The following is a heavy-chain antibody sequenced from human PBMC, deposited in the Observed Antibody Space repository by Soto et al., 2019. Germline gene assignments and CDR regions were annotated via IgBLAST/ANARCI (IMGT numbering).Heavy chain of an antibody. J-gene: IGHJ4*02. D-gene: IGHD3-22*01. CDR3: AKTKSSSGYYSTFDY. Sequence: QVQLVESGGGVVQPGRSLRLSCAASAFTFSTYGMHWVRQAPGKGLEWVAVVSFDGSNKYYADSVKGRITVSRDNSKNTLYLQMNSLRAEDTAVYYCAKTKSSSGYYSTFDYWGQGALVTVSS. CDR1: AFTFSTYG. V-gene: IGHV3-30*18. CDR2: VSFDGSNK.